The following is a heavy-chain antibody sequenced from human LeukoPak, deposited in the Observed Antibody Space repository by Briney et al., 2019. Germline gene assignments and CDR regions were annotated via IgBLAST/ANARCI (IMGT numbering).Heavy chain of an antibody. CDR3: ARDHHYRSGYWYFDY. Sequence: ASVNVSCKASGGSFSSYAISWVRQATGQGLERMGGIIPIFGTANYAQKFQGRVTITTDESTSTAYMELSSLRSEDTAVYYCARDHHYRSGYWYFDYWGQGTLVTVSS. CDR2: IIPIFGTA. J-gene: IGHJ4*02. CDR1: GGSFSSYA. V-gene: IGHV1-69*05. D-gene: IGHD3-3*01.